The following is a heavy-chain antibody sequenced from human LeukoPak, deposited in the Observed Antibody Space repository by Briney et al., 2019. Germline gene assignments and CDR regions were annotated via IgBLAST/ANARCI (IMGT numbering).Heavy chain of an antibody. Sequence: GGSLRLSCAASGFTFSSYAMSWVRQAPGKGLEWVSAISGSGGSTYYADSVKGRFTVSRDNSKNTLDLQMNSLRAEDTAVYYCAKLSGDCSSAGCYPYWGQGTRVTVSS. CDR3: AKLSGDCSSAGCYPY. CDR2: ISGSGGST. V-gene: IGHV3-23*01. J-gene: IGHJ4*02. D-gene: IGHD2-2*01. CDR1: GFTFSSYA.